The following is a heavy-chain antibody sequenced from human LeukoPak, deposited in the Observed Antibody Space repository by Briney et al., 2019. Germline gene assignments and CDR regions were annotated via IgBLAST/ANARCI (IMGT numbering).Heavy chain of an antibody. D-gene: IGHD6-19*01. CDR3: ARAPTGYSSGWYDY. CDR1: GYTFIDYY. Sequence: ASVKVSFKASGYTFIDYYIHWVRQAPGQGLEWMGSTNPNSDVTNYAQKFQGRVTMTRDTSISTAYMELSRLRSDDTAVYYCARAPTGYSSGWYDYWGQGTLVTVSS. CDR2: TNPNSDVT. J-gene: IGHJ4*02. V-gene: IGHV1-2*02.